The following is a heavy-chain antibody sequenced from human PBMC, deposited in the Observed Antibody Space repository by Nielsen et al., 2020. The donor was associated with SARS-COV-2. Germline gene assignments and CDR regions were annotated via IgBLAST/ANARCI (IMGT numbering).Heavy chain of an antibody. CDR1: GYTFRSYG. D-gene: IGHD3-16*01. CDR2: INPSSGRT. J-gene: IGHJ6*02. Sequence: SVKVSCKASGYTFRSYGINWVRQALGQGLEWMGIINPSSGRTTYAEKFQGRVTMTRDTSTSTVYMDLSSLRSEDTAVYYCARAPSTFYGMDVWGQGTTVTVSS. CDR3: ARAPSTFYGMDV. V-gene: IGHV1-46*01.